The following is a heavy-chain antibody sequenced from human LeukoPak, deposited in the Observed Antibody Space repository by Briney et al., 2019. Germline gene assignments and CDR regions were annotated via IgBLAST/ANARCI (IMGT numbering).Heavy chain of an antibody. J-gene: IGHJ3*02. CDR3: ARDAPWYSSSWYAVDAFDI. Sequence: SETLSLTCTVSGGSLSSYYWSWIRQPPGKGLEWIGYIHYTGSTNYNPSLKSRVTISVDTPKNQFSLKLSSVTAADTAVYYCARDAPWYSSSWYAVDAFDIWGQGTMVTVSS. CDR1: GGSLSSYY. V-gene: IGHV4-59*01. D-gene: IGHD6-13*01. CDR2: IHYTGST.